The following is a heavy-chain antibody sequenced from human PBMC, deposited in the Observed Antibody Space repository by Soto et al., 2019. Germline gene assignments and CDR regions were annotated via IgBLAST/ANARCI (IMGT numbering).Heavy chain of an antibody. J-gene: IGHJ3*01. CDR3: ARDGRQFVLKSDNFDV. Sequence: QVQLLQSGPELMKPGASVKLSCKASGYTFRNYSINWVRQAPGQGLEWMGWISAYNGDTNYAHNFQGRVTMVTDTPTSTAYMELRSLKSDGTAVYYCARDGRQFVLKSDNFDVWGQGTTVTVSS. V-gene: IGHV1-18*01. D-gene: IGHD6-6*01. CDR2: ISAYNGDT. CDR1: GYTFRNYS.